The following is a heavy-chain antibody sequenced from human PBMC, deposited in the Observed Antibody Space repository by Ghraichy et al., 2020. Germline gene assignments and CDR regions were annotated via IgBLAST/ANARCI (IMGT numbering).Heavy chain of an antibody. D-gene: IGHD6-13*01. CDR2: INSDGSST. CDR1: GFTFSSYW. J-gene: IGHJ5*02. V-gene: IGHV3-74*01. CDR3: ARGQQQLVPREDL. Sequence: GGSLRLSCAASGFTFSSYWMHWVRQAPGKGLVWVSRINSDGSSTSYADSVKGRFTISRDNAKNTLYLQMNSLRAEDTAVYYCARGQQQLVPREDLWGQGTLVTVSS.